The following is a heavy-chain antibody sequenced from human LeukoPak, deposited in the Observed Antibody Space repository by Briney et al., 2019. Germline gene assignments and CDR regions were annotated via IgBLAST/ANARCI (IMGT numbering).Heavy chain of an antibody. V-gene: IGHV4-59*08. CDR2: IYYSGST. J-gene: IGHJ4*02. D-gene: IGHD3-9*01. CDR3: ARLVLTGYANFDY. Sequence: PSETLSLTCTVSGGSISSYYWSWIRQPPGKGLEWIGFIYYSGSTNYNPSLKSRVTISIDTSKNQFSLKLSSVTAADTAVYYCARLVLTGYANFDYWGQGTLVTVSS. CDR1: GGSISSYY.